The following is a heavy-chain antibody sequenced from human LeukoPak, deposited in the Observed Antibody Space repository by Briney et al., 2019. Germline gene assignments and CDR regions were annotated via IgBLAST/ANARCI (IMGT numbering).Heavy chain of an antibody. J-gene: IGHJ6*02. CDR3: ARGGYYYGSGSYYFSYYGMDV. CDR1: GYTFTSYG. Sequence: ASVKVSCKASGYTFTSYGISWVRQAPGQGLEWMGWISAYNGNTNYAQKLQGRVTMTTDTSTSTAYMERRSLRFEDTAVYYCARGGYYYGSGSYYFSYYGMDVWGQGTTVNVSS. CDR2: ISAYNGNT. D-gene: IGHD3-10*01. V-gene: IGHV1-18*01.